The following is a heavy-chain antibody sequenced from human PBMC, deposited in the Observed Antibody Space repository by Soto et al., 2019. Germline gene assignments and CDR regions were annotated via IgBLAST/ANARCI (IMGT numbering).Heavy chain of an antibody. J-gene: IGHJ4*02. V-gene: IGHV4-38-2*01. CDR1: GYSISSGYY. CDR2: IYHSGST. CDR3: ARANLYYDILTGYPTYFDY. Sequence: SETLSLSCAVSGYSISSGYYWGWIRQPPGKGLEWIGSIYHSGSTYYNPSLKSRVTISVDTSKNQFSLKLSSVTAADTAVYYCARANLYYDILTGYPTYFDYWGQGTLVTVSS. D-gene: IGHD3-9*01.